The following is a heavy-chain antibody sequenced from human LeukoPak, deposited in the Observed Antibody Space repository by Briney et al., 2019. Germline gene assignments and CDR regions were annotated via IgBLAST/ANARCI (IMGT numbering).Heavy chain of an antibody. D-gene: IGHD3-16*02. CDR3: ARYIWGSYPTFEDY. CDR2: ISYSGST. V-gene: IGHV4-59*01. CDR1: GGSISSYY. J-gene: IGHJ4*02. Sequence: NPSETLSLTCTVSGGSISSYYWSWIRQPPGNGLEWIGYISYSGSTNYNPSLKSRVTISVDTSKNQFSLKLSSVTAADTAVYYCARYIWGSYPTFEDYWGEGTLVTVSS.